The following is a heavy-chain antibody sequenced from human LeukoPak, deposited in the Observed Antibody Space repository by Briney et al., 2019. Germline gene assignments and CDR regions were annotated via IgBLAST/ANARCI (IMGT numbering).Heavy chain of an antibody. J-gene: IGHJ4*02. Sequence: PGGSLRLPCAASGFTHGIYWMSWVRRPPARGREWVANIMQDGSEKYYVESAKGRFTISRDHAENSMNPQMKRMSAENTAVYLCARGAPCDCGPSSCSLFDHWGRGTQVTVSS. CDR3: ARGAPCDCGPSSCSLFDH. D-gene: IGHD2-21*01. CDR2: IMQDGSEK. V-gene: IGHV3-7*01. CDR1: GFTHGIYW.